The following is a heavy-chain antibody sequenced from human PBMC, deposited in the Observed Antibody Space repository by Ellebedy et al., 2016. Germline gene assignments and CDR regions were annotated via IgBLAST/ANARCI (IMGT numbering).Heavy chain of an antibody. J-gene: IGHJ5*02. V-gene: IGHV4-4*07. CDR2: IYSGGTT. D-gene: IGHD1-1*01. CDR3: AGERQQLGFDP. CDR1: GGSISSFY. Sequence: SETLSLTCTVSGGSISSFYWSWLRQSAGKGLEWIGRIYSGGTTNFNPSLKSRVSMSIDKSKNQVSLKLSSVTAPDTAFYYCAGERQQLGFDPWGHGTLVTVSA.